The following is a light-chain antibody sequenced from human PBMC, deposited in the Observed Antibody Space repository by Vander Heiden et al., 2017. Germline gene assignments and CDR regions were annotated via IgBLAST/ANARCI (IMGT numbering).Light chain of an antibody. Sequence: DIVMTQSPDSLAVSLGERATINWKPSQNILFASNNKNYLGWYQKKPGQPPKLLIYWASIRESGVPDRFSGSGSGTDFTLTISSLQAEDVAVYYCQQYYTLPITFGPGTKVEI. V-gene: IGKV4-1*01. CDR2: WAS. CDR1: QNILFASNNKNY. J-gene: IGKJ3*01. CDR3: QQYYTLPIT.